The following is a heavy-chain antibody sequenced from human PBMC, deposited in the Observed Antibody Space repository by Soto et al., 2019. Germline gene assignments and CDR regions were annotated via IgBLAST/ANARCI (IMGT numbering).Heavy chain of an antibody. Sequence: KPSETLSLTCAVSGYSISSGYYWGWIRQPPGKGLEWIGSIYHSGSTYYNPSLKSRVTISVDTSKNQFSLKLSSVTAADTAVYYCARVIYGYGDHHYFDYWGQGTLVTVS. CDR2: IYHSGST. CDR3: ARVIYGYGDHHYFDY. V-gene: IGHV4-38-2*01. CDR1: GYSISSGYY. D-gene: IGHD4-17*01. J-gene: IGHJ4*02.